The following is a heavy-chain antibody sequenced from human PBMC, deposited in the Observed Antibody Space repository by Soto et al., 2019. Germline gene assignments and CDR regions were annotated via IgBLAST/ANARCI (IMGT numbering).Heavy chain of an antibody. V-gene: IGHV3-30*18. J-gene: IGHJ5*02. CDR1: GFTFSSYG. CDR3: VKTIEQQLVSDWFDP. CDR2: ISYDGSNK. D-gene: IGHD6-13*01. Sequence: GGSLRLSCAASGFTFSSYGMHWVRQAPGKGLEWVAVISYDGSNKYYADSVKGRFTISRDNSKNTLYLQMNSLRAEDTAVYYCVKTIEQQLVSDWFDPWGQGTLVTVSS.